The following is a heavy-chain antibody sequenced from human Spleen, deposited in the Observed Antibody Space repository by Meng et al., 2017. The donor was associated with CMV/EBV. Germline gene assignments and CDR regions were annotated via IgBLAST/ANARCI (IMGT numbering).Heavy chain of an antibody. Sequence: ASVKVSCKASGYTFTSYGISWVRQAPGQGLEWMGWISAYNGNTNYAQKLQGRVTITTDTSTSTAYMELRSLRSEDTAVYYCARPTVAGTEDAFDIWGQGTMVTVSS. CDR1: GYTFTSYG. CDR2: ISAYNGNT. D-gene: IGHD6-19*01. J-gene: IGHJ3*02. V-gene: IGHV1-18*01. CDR3: ARPTVAGTEDAFDI.